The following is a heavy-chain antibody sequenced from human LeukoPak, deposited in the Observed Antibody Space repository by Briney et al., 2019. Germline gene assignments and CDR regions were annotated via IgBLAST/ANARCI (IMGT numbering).Heavy chain of an antibody. CDR3: ARVDSSGYSGIVNY. CDR1: GYTFTGYY. D-gene: IGHD3-22*01. V-gene: IGHV1-2*02. CDR2: INPNSGGT. Sequence: ASVQVSCKASGYTFTGYYMHWVRQAPGQGLEWMGWINPNSGGTNYAQKFQGRVTMTRDTSISTAYMELSRLRSDDTAVYYCARVDSSGYSGIVNYWGQGTLVIVAS. J-gene: IGHJ4*02.